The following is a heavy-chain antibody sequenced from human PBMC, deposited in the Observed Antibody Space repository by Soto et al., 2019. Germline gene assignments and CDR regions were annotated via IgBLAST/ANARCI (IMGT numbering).Heavy chain of an antibody. D-gene: IGHD4-17*01. CDR3: AKESLPEHYGDTLFDY. CDR1: GFSFNNYA. V-gene: IGHV3-23*01. J-gene: IGHJ4*02. CDR2: FSAGGRA. Sequence: EVQLLESGGALVRPGGSLRLSCAASGFSFNNYALSWVRQAPGKGLEWVSTFSAGGRAYYAASVQGRFTIARDSSQDTVHLQISALRPEDTAVYYCAKESLPEHYGDTLFDYWGQGTRVTVSS.